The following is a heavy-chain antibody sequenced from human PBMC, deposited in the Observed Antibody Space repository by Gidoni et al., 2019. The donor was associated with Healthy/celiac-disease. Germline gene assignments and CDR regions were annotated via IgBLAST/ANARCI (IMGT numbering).Heavy chain of an antibody. CDR2: ISGSGGRP. CDR3: AKDVRGKVRGANY. D-gene: IGHD3-10*01. CDR1: GFPFSSYA. V-gene: IGHV3-23*01. Sequence: EVQLLESGGGLVQPGGSLRLSCAASGFPFSSYAMSWVRQAPGKGLVWVSGISGSGGRPYYADSVKGLFTISRDNSKNTLYLQMNSLRAEDTAVYYCAKDVRGKVRGANYWGQGTLVTVSS. J-gene: IGHJ4*02.